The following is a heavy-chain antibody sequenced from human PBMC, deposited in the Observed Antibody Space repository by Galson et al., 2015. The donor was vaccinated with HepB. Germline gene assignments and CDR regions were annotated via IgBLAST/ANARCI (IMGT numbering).Heavy chain of an antibody. D-gene: IGHD4-11*01. V-gene: IGHV1-3*01. J-gene: IGHJ6*02. CDR1: GYTFTSYV. CDR2: ISPGNGNT. Sequence: SVKVSCKASGYTFTSYVIHWVRQAPGHRLEWMGWISPGNGNTKYSQQFQGRVTITRDTSASTAYMEVSSPRSEDTAVYYCASEKTVTELTDYYYYYGMDVWGQGTTVTVSS. CDR3: ASEKTVTELTDYYYYYGMDV.